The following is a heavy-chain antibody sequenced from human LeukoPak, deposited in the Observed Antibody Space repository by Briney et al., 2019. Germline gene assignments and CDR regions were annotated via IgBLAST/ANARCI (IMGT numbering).Heavy chain of an antibody. Sequence: SETLSLTCTVSGGSISSGAYYWSWVRQHPGKGLEWIGYIYYSGSTYYNPSLKSRVTISVDTSKNQFSLKLNSVTAADTAVYYCARGDGSGSYSSPYFFDYWGQGTLVTVSS. CDR2: IYYSGST. CDR3: ARGDGSGSYSSPYFFDY. V-gene: IGHV4-31*03. CDR1: GGSISSGAYY. D-gene: IGHD3-10*01. J-gene: IGHJ4*02.